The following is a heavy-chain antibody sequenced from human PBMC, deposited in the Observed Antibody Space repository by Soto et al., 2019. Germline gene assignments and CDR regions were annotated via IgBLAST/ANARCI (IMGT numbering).Heavy chain of an antibody. D-gene: IGHD3-3*01. Sequence: SVGSLRLSCATSGFTFRSYWMTWVRQAPGKGPEWVANIKPDGSERQYVDSVKGRFTVSRDNAKKSLDLQMNSLRVEDTAVYYCARAEDYDFWSGPPKYFDNWGQGTQVTVSS. CDR2: IKPDGSER. CDR3: ARAEDYDFWSGPPKYFDN. J-gene: IGHJ4*02. V-gene: IGHV3-7*03. CDR1: GFTFRSYW.